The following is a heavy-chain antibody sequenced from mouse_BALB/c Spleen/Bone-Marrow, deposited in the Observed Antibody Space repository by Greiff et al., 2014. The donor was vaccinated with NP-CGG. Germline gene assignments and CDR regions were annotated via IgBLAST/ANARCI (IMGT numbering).Heavy chain of an antibody. CDR1: GFTFSDYY. V-gene: IGHV5-4*02. D-gene: IGHD2-14*01. CDR3: ARDGDYRYAWFAY. J-gene: IGHJ3*01. CDR2: ISDAGSYT. Sequence: VQLKESGGGLVKPGGSLKLSCAASGFTFSDYYMHWVRQTPEKRLEWVATISDAGSYTYYPDSVKGRFTISRDNAKNNLYLQMISLKSEDTAMYYCARDGDYRYAWFAYWGQGTLVTVST.